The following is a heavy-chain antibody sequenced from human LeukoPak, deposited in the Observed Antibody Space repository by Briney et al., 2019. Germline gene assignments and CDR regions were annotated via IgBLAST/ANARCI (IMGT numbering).Heavy chain of an antibody. J-gene: IGHJ6*02. CDR2: VSYDGSNK. CDR1: GFTFSSYA. CDR3: ARDLGELENYYYGMDV. Sequence: GGSLRLSCAASGFTFSSYAMHWVRQAPGKGLEWVAVVSYDGSNKYYADSVKGRFTISRDNSKNMLYLQMNSLRAEDTAVYYCARDLGELENYYYGMDVWGQGTTVTVSS. V-gene: IGHV3-30-3*01. D-gene: IGHD3-16*01.